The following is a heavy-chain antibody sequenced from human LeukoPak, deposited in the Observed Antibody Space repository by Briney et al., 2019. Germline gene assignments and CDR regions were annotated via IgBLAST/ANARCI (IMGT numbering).Heavy chain of an antibody. Sequence: GGSLRLSCAASGFTFSDYYMTWIRQAPGKGLEWVSCVSSSGSTIFYADSVKGRFTISRDNAKSSLFLQMNSLRAEDTAVYYCARVNRVTAIQELDYWGQGTLVTVSS. CDR2: VSSSGSTI. CDR1: GFTFSDYY. D-gene: IGHD2-21*02. CDR3: ARVNRVTAIQELDY. J-gene: IGHJ4*02. V-gene: IGHV3-11*01.